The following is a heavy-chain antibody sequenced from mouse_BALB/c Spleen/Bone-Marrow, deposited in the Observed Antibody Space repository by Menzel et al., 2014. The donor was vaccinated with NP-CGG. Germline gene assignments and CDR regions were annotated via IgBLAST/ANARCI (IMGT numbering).Heavy chain of an antibody. CDR2: INPYNGDP. J-gene: IGHJ3*01. CDR3: GRGNYDYDSWFGY. D-gene: IGHD2-4*01. CDR1: GYSFTGCF. V-gene: IGHV1-37*01. Sequence: VQLKQSGPELVKPGASVKISCKASGYSFTGCFMNWMKQSHGKSLEWIGRINPYNGDPFYNQKFKGKATLTVDKSSSTAHMELLSLTSEDSAVYYCGRGNYDYDSWFGYWGQGTLVTVSA.